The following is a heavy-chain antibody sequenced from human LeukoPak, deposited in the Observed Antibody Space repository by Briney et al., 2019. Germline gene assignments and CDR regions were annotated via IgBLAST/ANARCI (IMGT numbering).Heavy chain of an antibody. CDR2: IKHDGSNK. D-gene: IGHD2-15*01. Sequence: GGSLRLSCAASGFTFSNYWMSWVRQAPGKGLEWVANIKHDGSNKYYLDSVKGRFTLSRDNAKNSLYLQMNSLRADDTAVYYCARPELPGWSVLFDFWGQGTLVTVSS. CDR3: ARPELPGWSVLFDF. CDR1: GFTFSNYW. J-gene: IGHJ4*02. V-gene: IGHV3-7*01.